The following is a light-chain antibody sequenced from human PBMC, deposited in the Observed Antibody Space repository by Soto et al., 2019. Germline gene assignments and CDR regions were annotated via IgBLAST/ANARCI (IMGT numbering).Light chain of an antibody. CDR2: DAL. Sequence: EIVLTKSPVTLSLSPGDTAILSCGASQRVISNYLAWYQQKPGLAPRLLMYDALNRATGIPDRFRGSGSGTDFTLTISRVEPEDLAVYYCQQYVNSPVTFGQGTRLEMK. CDR1: QRVISNY. CDR3: QQYVNSPVT. V-gene: IGKV3D-20*01. J-gene: IGKJ5*01.